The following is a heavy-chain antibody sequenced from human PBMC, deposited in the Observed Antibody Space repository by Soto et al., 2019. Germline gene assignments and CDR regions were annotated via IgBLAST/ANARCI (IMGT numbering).Heavy chain of an antibody. D-gene: IGHD3-10*02. J-gene: IGHJ4*02. Sequence: QVQLQESGPGLVKPSQTLSLTCTVSGGSISSGDYYWSWIRQHPGKGLEWIGYIYYSGSTYYNPSLKVRVTITVDTAKNQFSLKLSSVTAADTAVYYCASVSYVNAFDYWGQGTLVTVSS. CDR2: IYYSGST. V-gene: IGHV4-30-4*01. CDR1: GGSISSGDYY. CDR3: ASVSYVNAFDY.